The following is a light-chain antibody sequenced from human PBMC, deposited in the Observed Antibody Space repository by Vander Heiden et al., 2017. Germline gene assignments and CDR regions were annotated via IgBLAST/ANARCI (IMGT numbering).Light chain of an antibody. V-gene: IGKV1-33*01. CDR3: QHEDNRPIT. CDR2: GAS. Sequence: DVRMTQSPSSLSASLGDRAIITCQARQVISTFLNWYQQKPGKAPKLLVSGASNLEVGVPSWFRGSGSGKDFTFTNNGLQPEDLATYYCQHEDNRPITFGPGTKVDIK. CDR1: QVISTF. J-gene: IGKJ3*01.